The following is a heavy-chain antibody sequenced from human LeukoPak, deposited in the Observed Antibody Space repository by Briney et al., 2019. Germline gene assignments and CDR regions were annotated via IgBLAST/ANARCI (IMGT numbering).Heavy chain of an antibody. Sequence: ASVKVSCKASGYTFTSYGISWVRQAPGQGLEWMGWISAYNGNTNYARKLQGRVTMTTDTSTSTAYMELSSLRSEDTAVYYCARVRITMIGYDYWGQGTLVTVSS. CDR3: ARVRITMIGYDY. CDR1: GYTFTSYG. D-gene: IGHD3-22*01. CDR2: ISAYNGNT. V-gene: IGHV1-18*01. J-gene: IGHJ4*02.